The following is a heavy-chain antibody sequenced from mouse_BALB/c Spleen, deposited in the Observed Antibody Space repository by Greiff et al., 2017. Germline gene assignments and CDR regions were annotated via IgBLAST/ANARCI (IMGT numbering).Heavy chain of an antibody. CDR3: ARRDYRYDGGYAMDY. CDR2: IDPANGNT. CDR1: GFNIKDTY. J-gene: IGHJ4*01. V-gene: IGHV14-3*02. D-gene: IGHD2-14*01. Sequence: VQLQQSGAELVKPGASVKLSCTASGFNIKDTYMHWVKQRPEQGLEWIGRIDPANGNTKYDPKFQGKATITADTSSNTAYLQLSSLTSEDTAVYYCARRDYRYDGGYAMDYWGQGTSVTVSS.